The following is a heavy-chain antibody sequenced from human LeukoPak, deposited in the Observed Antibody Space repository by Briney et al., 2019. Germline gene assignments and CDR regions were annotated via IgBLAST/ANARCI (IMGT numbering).Heavy chain of an antibody. J-gene: IGHJ6*03. V-gene: IGHV3-48*01. CDR3: ARAEVASQYYYYYHMDV. Sequence: SGGSLRLSCAASGLSFISYGMNWVRQAPGKGLKWVSYISSSSSTIYYADSVKGRFTISRDNARNSLYLQMNSLRAQDTAVYYCARAEVASQYYYYYHMDVRGKGTTVTVSS. CDR2: ISSSSSTI. D-gene: IGHD2-15*01. CDR1: GLSFISYG.